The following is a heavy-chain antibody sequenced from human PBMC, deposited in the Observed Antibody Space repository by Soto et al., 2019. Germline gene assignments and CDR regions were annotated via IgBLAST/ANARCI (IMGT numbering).Heavy chain of an antibody. J-gene: IGHJ6*02. D-gene: IGHD2-15*01. CDR1: GGTFSRYG. Sequence: QVQLVQSGAEVKKPGSSVKVSCKASGGTFSRYGISWVRQAPGHGLEWMGGIIPIFGTTNYAQKFQGRVTVTADESTSTAYMELSSLRSEDTAVYYCASSAAGNYYYGMDVWGQGNTVTVSS. CDR2: IIPIFGTT. V-gene: IGHV1-69*12. CDR3: ASSAAGNYYYGMDV.